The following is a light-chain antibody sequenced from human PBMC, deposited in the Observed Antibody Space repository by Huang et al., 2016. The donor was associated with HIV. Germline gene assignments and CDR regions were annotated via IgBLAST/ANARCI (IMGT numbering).Light chain of an antibody. V-gene: IGKV1-39*01. CDR1: QSISSY. CDR2: ASS. J-gene: IGKJ4*01. CDR3: QQSYSSLT. Sequence: DIQMTQSPSSLSASVGDRVTITCRASQSISSYVNWYQQKPGKAPKLLIYASSSMQSGVQSRFSGSGSGTDFTLTISSLQHEDFATYYCQQSYSSLTFGGGTKVEIK.